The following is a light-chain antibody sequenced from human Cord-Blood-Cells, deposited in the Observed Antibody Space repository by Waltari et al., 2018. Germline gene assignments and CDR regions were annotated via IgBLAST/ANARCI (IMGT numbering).Light chain of an antibody. V-gene: IGLV1-51*01. CDR2: DNN. CDR3: GTWDSSLSAGV. J-gene: IGLJ3*02. CDR1: SSNTGNNY. Sequence: QSVLTQPPSVSAAPGQKVTISCSGSSSNTGNNYVSWYQQPPGTAPKLLIYDNNKRPSGIPDRFSGSKSGTSATLGITGLQTGDEADYYCGTWDSSLSAGVFGGGTKLTVL.